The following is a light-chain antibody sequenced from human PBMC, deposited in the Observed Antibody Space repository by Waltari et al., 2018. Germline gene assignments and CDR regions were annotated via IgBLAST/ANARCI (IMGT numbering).Light chain of an antibody. CDR3: QQYNNLPSYT. CDR1: KGISNY. Sequence: CRASKGISNYLNWYQQKPGKAPKLLIYDASNWDTGIPARFSGSGSGTDFTFTISSLQPEDIATYYCQQYNNLPSYTFGQGTKLQIK. CDR2: DAS. J-gene: IGKJ2*01. V-gene: IGKV1-33*01.